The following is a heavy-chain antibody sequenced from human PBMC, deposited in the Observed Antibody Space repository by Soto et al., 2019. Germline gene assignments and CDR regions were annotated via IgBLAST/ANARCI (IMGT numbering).Heavy chain of an antibody. CDR2: ISSSSSYI. J-gene: IGHJ4*02. CDR3: AIDEVIVGAIDY. CDR1: GFTFSSYS. V-gene: IGHV3-21*01. D-gene: IGHD1-26*01. Sequence: EVQLVESGGGLVKPGGSLRLSCAASGFTFSSYSMNWVRQAPRKGLEWVSSISSSSSYIYYADSVKGRFTISRDNAKNSLYLQMNSLRAEDTAVYYCAIDEVIVGAIDYWGQGTLVTVSS.